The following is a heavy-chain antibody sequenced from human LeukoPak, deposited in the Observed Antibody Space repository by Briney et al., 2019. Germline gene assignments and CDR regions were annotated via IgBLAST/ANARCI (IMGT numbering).Heavy chain of an antibody. CDR3: ARDIQPNYYGSGSYYNYNSFDY. CDR2: INPSGGST. Sequence: ASVTVSFRASGYTFTSYYMHWVRQAPGQGLEWMGIINPSGGSTSYAQKFQGRVTMTRDTSTSTVYMKLSSLRSEDTAVYYCARDIQPNYYGSGSYYNYNSFDYWGQGTLVTVSS. V-gene: IGHV1-46*01. CDR1: GYTFTSYY. D-gene: IGHD3-10*01. J-gene: IGHJ4*02.